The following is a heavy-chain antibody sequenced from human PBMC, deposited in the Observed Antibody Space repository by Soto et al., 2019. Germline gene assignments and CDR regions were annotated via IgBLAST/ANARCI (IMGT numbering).Heavy chain of an antibody. CDR1: GFTFSSYS. D-gene: IGHD4-17*01. Sequence: PGESLKISCAASGFTFSSYSMNWVRQAPGKGLEWVSSISSSSSYIYYADSVKGRFTISRDNAKNTLYLQMNSLRAEDTAVYYCARTATYGDLYYFDSWGQGTLVTVSS. J-gene: IGHJ4*02. CDR2: ISSSSSYI. V-gene: IGHV3-21*04. CDR3: ARTATYGDLYYFDS.